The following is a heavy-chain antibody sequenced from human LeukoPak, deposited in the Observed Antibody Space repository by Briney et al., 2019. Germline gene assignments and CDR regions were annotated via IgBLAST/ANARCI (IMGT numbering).Heavy chain of an antibody. J-gene: IGHJ6*02. CDR3: ARVLPPRLGGYYYGMDV. CDR1: GGSISSYY. V-gene: IGHV4-59*01. D-gene: IGHD2-15*01. CDR2: IYYSGST. Sequence: SETLSLTCTVSGGSISSYYWSWIRQPPGKGLEWIGYIYYSGSTNYNPSLKSRVTISVDTSKNQFSLKLSSVTAADTAVYYCARVLPPRLGGYYYGMDVWGQGTTVTVSS.